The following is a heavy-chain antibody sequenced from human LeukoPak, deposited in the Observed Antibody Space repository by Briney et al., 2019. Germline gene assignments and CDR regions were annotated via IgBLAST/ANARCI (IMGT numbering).Heavy chain of an antibody. CDR3: ARDRGGDIVLMVYAKDEVYFDY. CDR2: IYYSGST. Sequence: PSETLSLTCTVSGGSISNSNYYWGWIRQPPGKGLEWIGNIYYSGSTYYNPSLKSRVTISVDTSKNQFSLKLSSVTAADTAVYYCARDRGGDIVLMVYAKDEVYFDYWGQGTLVTVSS. J-gene: IGHJ4*02. V-gene: IGHV4-39*07. CDR1: GGSISNSNYY. D-gene: IGHD2-8*01.